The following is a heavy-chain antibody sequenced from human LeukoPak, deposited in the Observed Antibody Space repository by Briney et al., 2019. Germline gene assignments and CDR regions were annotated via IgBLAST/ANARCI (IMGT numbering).Heavy chain of an antibody. V-gene: IGHV4-59*01. CDR2: IYYSGST. CDR3: ARVLSLDYGDFYFDS. D-gene: IGHD4-17*01. Sequence: NASETLSLTCTVSGGSISSYYWSWIRQPPGKGLEWIAYIYYSGSTNYNPSLKSRVTISVDASKNQFSLKLSSVTAADTAVYYCARVLSLDYGDFYFDSWGQGTLLTVSS. J-gene: IGHJ4*02. CDR1: GGSISSYY.